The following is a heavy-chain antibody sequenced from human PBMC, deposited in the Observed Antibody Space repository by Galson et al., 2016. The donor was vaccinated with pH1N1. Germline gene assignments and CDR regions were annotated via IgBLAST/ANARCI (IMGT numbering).Heavy chain of an antibody. CDR1: GDTFRDFY. D-gene: IGHD2-15*01. J-gene: IGHJ4*02. CDR3: ATAGVVVSATGEY. Sequence: QSGAEVKEPGASVKVSCKASGDTFRDFYLHWVRQAPGQGLEWMGWINIKSGATKYAQKFQVRVTLNTDTSLNTVYMELSRLTSDDTAVYYCATAGVVVSATGEYWGQGTLVTVSS. V-gene: IGHV1-2*02. CDR2: INIKSGAT.